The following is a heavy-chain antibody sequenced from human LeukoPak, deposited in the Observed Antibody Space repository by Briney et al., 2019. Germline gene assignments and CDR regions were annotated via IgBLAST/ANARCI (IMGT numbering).Heavy chain of an antibody. J-gene: IGHJ4*02. CDR1: GASINNYC. Sequence: SETLSLTCTVSGASINNYCWSWIRQTPGKGLEWIGYIYYSGSTNYNPSLKSRVTMSVDTSKNQFSLILSSVTAADTAVYYCARHHYASGRTLDYWGQGTLVTVSS. CDR3: ARHHYASGRTLDY. V-gene: IGHV4-59*08. CDR2: IYYSGST. D-gene: IGHD3-10*01.